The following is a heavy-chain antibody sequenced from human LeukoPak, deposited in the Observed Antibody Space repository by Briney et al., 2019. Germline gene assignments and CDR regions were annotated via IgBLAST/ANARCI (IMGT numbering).Heavy chain of an antibody. V-gene: IGHV4-59*01. CDR2: IYYSGST. J-gene: IGHJ5*02. D-gene: IGHD6-13*01. CDR3: ARSRYSSSWYPFGFT. CDR1: GGSISSYY. Sequence: SETLSLTCTVAGGSISSYYWSWIRQPPGKGLEWVGYIYYSGSTNYNPSLKSRVTISVDTSKNQFSLKLSSVTAADTAVYYCARSRYSSSWYPFGFTWGQGTLVTVSS.